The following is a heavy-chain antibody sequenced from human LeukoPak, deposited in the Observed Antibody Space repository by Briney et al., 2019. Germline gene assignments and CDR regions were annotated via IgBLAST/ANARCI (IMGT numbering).Heavy chain of an antibody. CDR2: ISSSGSDI. Sequence: PGGSLRLSCAASGFTFSDYYMSWIRQAPGKGLEWVSYISSSGSDIYYADSVKGRFTISRDNAKNSLYLQMNSLRAEDTAVYYCAREGAAAGTDWFDPWGQGTLVTVSS. CDR1: GFTFSDYY. D-gene: IGHD6-13*01. CDR3: AREGAAAGTDWFDP. V-gene: IGHV3-11*04. J-gene: IGHJ5*02.